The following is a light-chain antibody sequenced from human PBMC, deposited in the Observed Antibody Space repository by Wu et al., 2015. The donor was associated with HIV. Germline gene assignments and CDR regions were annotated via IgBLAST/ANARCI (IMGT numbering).Light chain of an antibody. V-gene: IGKV3-15*01. J-gene: IGKJ1*01. CDR1: QIIATN. Sequence: EIVMTQSPATLSVSPGGRVTLSCRASQIIATNLAWYQQKPGQPPRLLIYDASTRATGFPARFSGGGSGTEFTLTNNTLQSGDVAVYYCQQYNDWPQTFGQGTKVEI. CDR3: QQYNDWPQT. CDR2: DAS.